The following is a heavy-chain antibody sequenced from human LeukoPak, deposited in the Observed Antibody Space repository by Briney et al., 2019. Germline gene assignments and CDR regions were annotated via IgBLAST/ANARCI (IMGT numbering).Heavy chain of an antibody. V-gene: IGHV5-51*01. CDR2: IYPGDSDR. CDR1: GYSFTSYW. CDR3: ARGGYGGNPRAPFDY. J-gene: IGHJ4*02. Sequence: GESLKISCKGSGYSFTSYWIGWVRQMPGKGLEWMGIIYPGDSDRRYSPSFQGQVTFSVDKSINAAYLHWSSLKASDTAMYYCARGGYGGNPRAPFDYWGQGTLVTVSS. D-gene: IGHD4-23*01.